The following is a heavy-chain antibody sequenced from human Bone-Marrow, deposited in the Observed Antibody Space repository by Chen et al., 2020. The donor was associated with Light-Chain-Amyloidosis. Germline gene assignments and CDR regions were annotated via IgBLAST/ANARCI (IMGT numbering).Heavy chain of an antibody. V-gene: IGHV3-7*03. J-gene: IGHJ4*02. D-gene: IGHD6-13*01. CDR1: GFTFSSHW. CDR2: IKEDGSQK. Sequence: EVEVVGGGGGVVQPGGGLQIPCSAFGFTFSSHWMSWVRQAPGKGLEWVANIKEDGSQKYYVDSVKGQFTISRDNAKNSLYLQMNSLRAEDTAVYYCARDHSSGWYPYQDYWGQGTLVSVSS. CDR3: ARDHSSGWYPYQDY.